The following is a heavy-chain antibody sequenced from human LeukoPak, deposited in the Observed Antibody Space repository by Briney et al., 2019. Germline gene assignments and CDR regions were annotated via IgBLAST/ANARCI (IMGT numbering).Heavy chain of an antibody. V-gene: IGHV5-51*01. CDR1: GYSFTSYW. Sequence: GESLKISCKGSGYSFTSYWIGWVRQMPGKGLEWMGIIYPGDSDTRYSPSFQGQVTISADKSISTAYLQWSSLKASDTAMYYCARGSYCSGGSCYPRYYYYGMDVWGQGTTVTVSS. CDR2: IYPGDSDT. CDR3: ARGSYCSGGSCYPRYYYYGMDV. J-gene: IGHJ6*02. D-gene: IGHD2-15*01.